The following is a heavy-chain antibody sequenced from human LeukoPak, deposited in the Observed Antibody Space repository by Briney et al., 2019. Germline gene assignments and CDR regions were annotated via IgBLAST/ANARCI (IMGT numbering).Heavy chain of an antibody. CDR2: IYSGGIT. CDR1: GFTVSSNY. V-gene: IGHV3-66*01. CDR3: ARTLAGHFDY. J-gene: IGHJ4*02. Sequence: GGSLRLSCAASGFTVSSNYMSWVRQAPGKGLEWVSVIYSGGITYYADSVKGRFTISRDNSKNTLYLQMNSLRAEDTAVYYCARTLAGHFDYWGQGTLVTVSS. D-gene: IGHD2-15*01.